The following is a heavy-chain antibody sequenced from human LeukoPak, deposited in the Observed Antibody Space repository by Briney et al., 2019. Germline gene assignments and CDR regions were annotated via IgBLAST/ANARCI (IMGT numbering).Heavy chain of an antibody. J-gene: IGHJ4*02. CDR1: GFTFSNYA. V-gene: IGHV3-23*01. Sequence: GRSLRLSCAASGFTFSNYAMQWVRQAPGKGLEWVSTISDSGGSTYYADSVKGRFTISRDNSKNTVYLQMNRLRAEDTAVYYCAKVVYYDGSEGLRAYFDYWGQGTLVTVSS. CDR2: ISDSGGST. CDR3: AKVVYYDGSEGLRAYFDY. D-gene: IGHD3-22*01.